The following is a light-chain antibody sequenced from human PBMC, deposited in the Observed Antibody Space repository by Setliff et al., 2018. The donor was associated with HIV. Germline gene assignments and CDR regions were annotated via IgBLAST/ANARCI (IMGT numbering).Light chain of an antibody. CDR3: CSYAGSSTVV. V-gene: IGLV2-23*02. J-gene: IGLJ3*02. CDR1: SSDVGSYNL. CDR2: EVS. Sequence: QSALTQPASVSGSPGQSITISCTGSSSDVGSYNLVSWYQRHPRKAPKLMIYEVSKWPSGVSNRFSGSKSGNTASPTISGLQAEDEADYYCCSYAGSSTVVFGGGTKVTVL.